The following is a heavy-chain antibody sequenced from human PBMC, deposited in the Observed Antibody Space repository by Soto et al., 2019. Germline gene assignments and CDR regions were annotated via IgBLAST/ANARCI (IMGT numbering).Heavy chain of an antibody. CDR1: GFTFSTYA. CDR2: FTGGGRT. CDR3: AKGNQGSA. J-gene: IGHJ5*02. Sequence: PXGSLRLSGAASGFTFSTYAMGWVRQAPGKGLEWVSTFTGGGRTYYADFVKGRFTISRDNSKNTLYLQMNSLRAEDTAVYYCAKGNQGSAWGQGTLVTVSS. V-gene: IGHV3-23*01.